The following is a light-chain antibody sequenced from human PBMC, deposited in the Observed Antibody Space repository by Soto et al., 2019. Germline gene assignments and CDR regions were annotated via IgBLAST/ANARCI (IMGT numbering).Light chain of an antibody. J-gene: IGKJ2*01. CDR2: GAS. CDR3: QQYNNWPPYT. Sequence: EIVMTQSPATLSVSPGERATLSCRASQSVNSNLAWYQQRPGQAPRLLIYGASTRATGVPARFSGSGSGTEFSLTISSLQSEDFAVYLCQQYNNWPPYTFGQGTKLEI. CDR1: QSVNSN. V-gene: IGKV3-15*01.